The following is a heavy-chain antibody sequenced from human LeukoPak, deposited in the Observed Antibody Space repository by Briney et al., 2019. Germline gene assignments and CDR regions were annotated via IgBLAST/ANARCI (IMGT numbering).Heavy chain of an antibody. D-gene: IGHD6-13*01. Sequence: ASVKVSCKASGYTFTGYYMHWVRQAPGQGLEWMGWINPNSGGTNYAQKFQGRVTMTRDTSISTAYMELSRLRSDDTAVYYCARESPYSSSWYEAVYWCRGTLVTVSS. J-gene: IGHJ4*02. V-gene: IGHV1-2*02. CDR3: ARESPYSSSWYEAVY. CDR1: GYTFTGYY. CDR2: INPNSGGT.